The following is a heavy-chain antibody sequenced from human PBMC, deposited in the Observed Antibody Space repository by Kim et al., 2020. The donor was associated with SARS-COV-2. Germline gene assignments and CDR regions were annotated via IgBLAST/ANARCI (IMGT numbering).Heavy chain of an antibody. V-gene: IGHV3-33*03. Sequence: VKGRFTISRDKSENTLYLQMISLRAEDTAVYYCAKVLSSGSYYYYYGMDVWGQGTTVTVSS. J-gene: IGHJ6*02. CDR3: AKVLSSGSYYYYYGMDV. D-gene: IGHD3-10*01.